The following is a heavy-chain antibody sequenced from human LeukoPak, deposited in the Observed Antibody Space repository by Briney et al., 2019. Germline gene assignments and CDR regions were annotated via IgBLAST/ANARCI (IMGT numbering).Heavy chain of an antibody. CDR3: ARGTGELRGYYYYYYMDV. V-gene: IGHV4-4*07. J-gene: IGHJ6*03. CDR2: IYTSGST. Sequence: SETLSLTCTVSGGSISSYYWSWIRQPAGKGLEWIGRIYTSGSTNYNPSLKSRVTMSVDTSKNQFSLKLSSVTAADTAVYYCARGTGELRGYYYYYYMDVWGKGTTVTISS. CDR1: GGSISSYY. D-gene: IGHD3-10*01.